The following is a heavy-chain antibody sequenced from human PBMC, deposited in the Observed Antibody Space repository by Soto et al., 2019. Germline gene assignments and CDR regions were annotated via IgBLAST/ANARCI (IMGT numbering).Heavy chain of an antibody. Sequence: QVQLVQSGAEVKKPGSSVKVSCKASGGTFSSYAISWVRQAPGQGLEWMGGIIPIFGTANYAQKFQGRVTITADESTSTAYMELSSLRSEDTVVYYCARASGIAAAGDYYYGMDVWGQGTTVTVSS. CDR1: GGTFSSYA. V-gene: IGHV1-69*01. CDR3: ARASGIAAAGDYYYGMDV. D-gene: IGHD6-13*01. J-gene: IGHJ6*02. CDR2: IIPIFGTA.